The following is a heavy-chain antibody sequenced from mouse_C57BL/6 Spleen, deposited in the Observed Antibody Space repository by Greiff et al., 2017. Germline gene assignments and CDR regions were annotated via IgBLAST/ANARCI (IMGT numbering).Heavy chain of an antibody. D-gene: IGHD1-1*01. V-gene: IGHV7-3*01. CDR2: IRNKANGYTT. CDR1: GFTFTDYY. J-gene: IGHJ4*01. Sequence: EVQRVESGGGLVQPGGSLSLSCAASGFTFTDYYMSWVRQPPGKALEWLGVIRNKANGYTTEYSASVKGRLTISRDNSQSILYLQMNALRAEDSATYYCARYADYGSYAMDYWGQGTSVTVSS. CDR3: ARYADYGSYAMDY.